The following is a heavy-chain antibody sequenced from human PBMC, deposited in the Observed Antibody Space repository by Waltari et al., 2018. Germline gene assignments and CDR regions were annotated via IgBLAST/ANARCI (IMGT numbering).Heavy chain of an antibody. CDR3: AWELPDRIDY. V-gene: IGHV1-69*09. CDR2: IIPILGIA. Sequence: QVQLVQSGAEVKKPGSSVKVSCKASGGTFSSYAISWVRQAPGQGLEWMGRIIPILGIANYAQKFQGRVTINADKSTSTAYMELSSLRSEDTAVYYCAWELPDRIDYWGQGTLVTVSS. D-gene: IGHD2-2*01. J-gene: IGHJ4*02. CDR1: GGTFSSYA.